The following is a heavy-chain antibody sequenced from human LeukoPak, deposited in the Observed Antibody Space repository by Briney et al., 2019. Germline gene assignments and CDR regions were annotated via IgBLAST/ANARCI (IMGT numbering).Heavy chain of an antibody. Sequence: PGGSLRLSCAASGFTFSSYAMSWVRQAPGKGLEWVSTISNSDYSTYYADSVKGRFTISRANSENTLYLQMNNLRAEDTAVYYCAKDLPLLWFGDLPFDYWGQGTLVTVSS. CDR1: GFTFSSYA. J-gene: IGHJ4*02. V-gene: IGHV3-23*01. D-gene: IGHD3-10*01. CDR2: ISNSDYST. CDR3: AKDLPLLWFGDLPFDY.